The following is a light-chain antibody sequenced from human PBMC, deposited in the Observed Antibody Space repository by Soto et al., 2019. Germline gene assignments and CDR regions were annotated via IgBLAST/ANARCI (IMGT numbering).Light chain of an antibody. CDR1: SSDVGGYNY. CDR2: EVS. J-gene: IGLJ2*01. CDR3: SSSTINNTVL. Sequence: QSVLTQPASMSGSPGQSITISCTGTSSDVGGYNYVSWYQRHPGKAPKLMIYEVSNRPSGVSNRFSGSKSGNTASLTISGLQAEDEADYHCSSSTINNTVLFGGGTKVTVL. V-gene: IGLV2-14*01.